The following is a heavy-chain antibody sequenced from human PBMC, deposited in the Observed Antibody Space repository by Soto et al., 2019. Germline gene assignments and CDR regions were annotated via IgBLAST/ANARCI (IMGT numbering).Heavy chain of an antibody. CDR1: GGSISSSSYY. D-gene: IGHD3-9*01. V-gene: IGHV4-39*01. Sequence: SETLSLTCTVSGGSISSSSYYWGWIRQPPGKGLEWIGSIYYSGSTYYNPSLKSRVTISVDTSKNQFSLKRSSVTAADTAVYYCARHEWTYYDILTGSYGMDGWGQGTTVTVSS. CDR2: IYYSGST. J-gene: IGHJ6*02. CDR3: ARHEWTYYDILTGSYGMDG.